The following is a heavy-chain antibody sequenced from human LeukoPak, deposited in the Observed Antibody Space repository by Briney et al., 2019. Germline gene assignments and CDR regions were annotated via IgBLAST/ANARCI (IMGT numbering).Heavy chain of an antibody. Sequence: WASVKVSCKASGGTFSSYAISWVRQAPGQGLEWMGGIIPIFGTANYAQKFQGRVTITADESTSTAYMELSSLRSEDTAVYYCARELSSSCGFDYWGQGTLVTVSS. J-gene: IGHJ4*02. CDR1: GGTFSSYA. CDR3: ARELSSSCGFDY. CDR2: IIPIFGTA. D-gene: IGHD6-13*01. V-gene: IGHV1-69*13.